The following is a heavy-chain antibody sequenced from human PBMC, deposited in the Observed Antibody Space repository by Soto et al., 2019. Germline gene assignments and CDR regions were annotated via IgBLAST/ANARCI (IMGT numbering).Heavy chain of an antibody. CDR3: AAIVVVPAAIYYFDY. CDR1: GGSFSGYY. Sequence: QVHLQQWGAGLLKPSETLSLTCAVYGGSFSGYYWSWIRQPPGKGLEWIGEINHSGSTNYNPSLKSRVTISGDTSKNQFSLKLSSVTAADTAVYYCAAIVVVPAAIYYFDYWGQGTLVIVSS. CDR2: INHSGST. V-gene: IGHV4-34*01. D-gene: IGHD2-2*01. J-gene: IGHJ4*02.